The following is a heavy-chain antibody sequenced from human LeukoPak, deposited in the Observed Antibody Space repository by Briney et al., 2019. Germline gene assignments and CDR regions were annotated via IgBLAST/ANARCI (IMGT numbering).Heavy chain of an antibody. D-gene: IGHD3-16*02. CDR2: INHSGST. V-gene: IGHV4-34*01. J-gene: IGHJ5*02. CDR1: GGSFSGYY. CDR3: ARSQGYDYVWGSYRWRLNWFDP. Sequence: SETLSFTCAVYGGSFSGYYWSWIRQPPGKGLEWIGEINHSGSTNYNPSLKSRVTISVDTSKNQFSLKLSSVTAADTAVYYCARSQGYDYVWGSYRWRLNWFDPWGQGTLVTVSS.